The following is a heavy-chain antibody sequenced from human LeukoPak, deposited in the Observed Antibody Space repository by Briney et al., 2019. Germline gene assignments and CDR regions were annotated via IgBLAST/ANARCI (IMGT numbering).Heavy chain of an antibody. CDR1: GFTFSDYG. CDR3: ARDRAVVVMNPHYYYGMDV. CDR2: IFYDGINK. Sequence: GGSLRLSCAASGFTFSDYGVHWVRQAPGKGLEWVAVIFYDGINKYYADSVKGRFTISRDNSNNTLYLQMNSLRAEDTGVYYCARDRAVVVMNPHYYYGMDVWGQGTTVIVSS. J-gene: IGHJ6*02. D-gene: IGHD3-22*01. V-gene: IGHV3-33*01.